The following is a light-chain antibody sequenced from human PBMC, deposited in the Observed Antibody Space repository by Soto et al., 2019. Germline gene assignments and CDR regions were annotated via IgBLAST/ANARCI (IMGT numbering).Light chain of an antibody. CDR1: QSVSSN. J-gene: IGKJ3*01. CDR2: GAS. Sequence: EIVMTQSPPTLSVSPGERATLSCRASQSVSSNLAWYQQKPGQAPRLLIYGASTRPTGIPARFSGSGSGTEFTLTISSLQSEDFAVYYCQQYNNWPPITFGPGTKVDIK. V-gene: IGKV3-15*01. CDR3: QQYNNWPPIT.